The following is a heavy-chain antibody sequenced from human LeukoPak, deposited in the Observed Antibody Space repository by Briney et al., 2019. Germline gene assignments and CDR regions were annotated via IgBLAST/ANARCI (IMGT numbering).Heavy chain of an antibody. CDR1: GGSISGYY. V-gene: IGHV4-34*01. CDR2: INYSGST. D-gene: IGHD6-19*01. CDR3: AQSLPPPGMAVAGGAGFDY. Sequence: SETLSLTCAVYGGSISGYYWSWIRQPPGKGLEWIGEINYSGSTNYNPSLKSRVTISVHTSKNQFSLKLRSVTAADTAVYYCAQSLPPPGMAVAGGAGFDYWGQGTLVTVSS. J-gene: IGHJ4*02.